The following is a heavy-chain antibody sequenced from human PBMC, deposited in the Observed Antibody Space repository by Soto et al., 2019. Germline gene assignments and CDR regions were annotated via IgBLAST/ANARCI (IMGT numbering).Heavy chain of an antibody. Sequence: QLQLVQSGAEVKKPGSSVTVSCKALGNTFTYRYLHWVRQAPGQALEWMGWITPFNGDVHYAQKFQESVTITRDRSINTAYMRMSSLRSEDTAMYYRASGGAGSGPFTWELPDHWGQGTLVTVSS. V-gene: IGHV1-45*02. CDR1: GNTFTYRY. CDR3: ASGGAGSGPFTWELPDH. CDR2: ITPFNGDV. J-gene: IGHJ4*02. D-gene: IGHD1-26*01.